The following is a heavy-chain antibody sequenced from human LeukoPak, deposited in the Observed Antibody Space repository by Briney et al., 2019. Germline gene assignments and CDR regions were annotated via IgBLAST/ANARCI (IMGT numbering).Heavy chain of an antibody. D-gene: IGHD6-19*01. CDR2: ISDTSTYI. CDR3: ARGGYSSSWGDFDY. Sequence: GGSLRLSCAASGFTFSGYSMNWVRQAPGKGLEWVSSISDTSTYIYYADSVKGRFTISRDNAKNSLYLQMNSLRAEDTAVYHCARGGYSSSWGDFDYWGQGTLVTVSS. CDR1: GFTFSGYS. V-gene: IGHV3-21*01. J-gene: IGHJ4*02.